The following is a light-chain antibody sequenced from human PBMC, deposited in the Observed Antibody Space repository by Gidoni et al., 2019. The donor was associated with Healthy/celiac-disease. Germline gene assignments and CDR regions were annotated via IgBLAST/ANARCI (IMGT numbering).Light chain of an antibody. V-gene: IGKV1-5*03. CDR2: KAS. CDR3: QQYNSYSYS. Sequence: DIQKDQSPSTLSASLGDRVTITCRASQSISSWLAWYQQKPGKAPKLLIYKASSLESGVPSRFSGSGSGTEFTLTISSLQPDDFATYYCQQYNSYSYSFGQGTKLEIK. J-gene: IGKJ2*03. CDR1: QSISSW.